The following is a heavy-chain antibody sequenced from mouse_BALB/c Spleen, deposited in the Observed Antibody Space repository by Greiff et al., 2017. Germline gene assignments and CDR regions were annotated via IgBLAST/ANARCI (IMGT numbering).Heavy chain of an antibody. CDR2: ICPGGGDT. D-gene: IGHD2-1*01. Sequence: VQLQQSGPELVKPGASLKLSCTASGFAFSSYWMTWVKQRPGQGLEWIARICPGGGDTNYPGKFKGRATLTTDKTSSTAYMQLSRLTSVDSAVYFCARGGGNRWYFDVWGAGTTVTVSS. CDR1: GFAFSSYW. J-gene: IGHJ1*01. CDR3: ARGGGNRWYFDV. V-gene: IGHV1-80*01.